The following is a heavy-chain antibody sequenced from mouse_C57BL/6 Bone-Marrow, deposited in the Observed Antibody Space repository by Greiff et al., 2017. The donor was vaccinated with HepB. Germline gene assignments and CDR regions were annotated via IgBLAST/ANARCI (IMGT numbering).Heavy chain of an antibody. CDR1: GFTFSSFG. CDR2: ISSASSSI. J-gene: IGHJ2*01. CDR3: ARSYFGSSQSFDY. D-gene: IGHD1-1*01. Sequence: EVMLVESGGGLVQPGGSRKLSCAASGFTFSSFGLHWVRQAPDKGLEWVAYISSASSSIYYADTGKGRFTISRDNPKNNLFLQMTSLRSEDTAMYYCARSYFGSSQSFDYWGQGTTLTVSS. V-gene: IGHV5-17*02.